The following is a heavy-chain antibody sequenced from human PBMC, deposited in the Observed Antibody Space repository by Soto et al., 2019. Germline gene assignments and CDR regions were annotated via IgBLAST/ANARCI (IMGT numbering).Heavy chain of an antibody. CDR3: ARQEVVLAAVFLY. Sequence: PSETLSLTCAVSGGSLSGYYWNWIRQAPGRGLEWIGEINNSGGTNYNPSLKGRLIISMDTAKNQFYLNLTSMTAADTAVYYCARQEVVLAAVFLYWGQGTRVTVAS. D-gene: IGHD2-2*01. CDR2: INNSGGT. J-gene: IGHJ4*02. V-gene: IGHV4-34*01. CDR1: GGSLSGYY.